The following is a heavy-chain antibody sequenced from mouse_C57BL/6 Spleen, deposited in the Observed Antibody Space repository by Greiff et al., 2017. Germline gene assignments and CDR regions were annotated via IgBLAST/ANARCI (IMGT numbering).Heavy chain of an antibody. Sequence: VQLQQSGPELVKPGASVKISCKASGYAFSSSWMNWVKQRPGKGLEWIGRIYPGDGDTNYNGKFKGKATLTADKSSSTAYMQLSSLTSEDSAVYFCARGSLDAMDDWGQGTSVTVSS. CDR2: IYPGDGDT. D-gene: IGHD6-2*01. CDR3: ARGSLDAMDD. CDR1: GYAFSSSW. J-gene: IGHJ4*01. V-gene: IGHV1-82*01.